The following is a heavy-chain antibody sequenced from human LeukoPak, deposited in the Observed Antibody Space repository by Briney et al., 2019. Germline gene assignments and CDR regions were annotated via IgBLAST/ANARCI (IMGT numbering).Heavy chain of an antibody. J-gene: IGHJ6*02. CDR1: RYTFTSYG. CDR2: ISPYNGNT. Sequence: ASVKVSCKASRYTFTSYGISWVRQAPGQELEWMGWISPYNGNTNCAQKLQGRVTMTTDTSTSTAYMELRRLRSDDTAVYYRARDLKAYYDILTGYFRGDYYYGMDVWGQGTTVTVSS. CDR3: ARDLKAYYDILTGYFRGDYYYGMDV. V-gene: IGHV1-18*01. D-gene: IGHD3-9*01.